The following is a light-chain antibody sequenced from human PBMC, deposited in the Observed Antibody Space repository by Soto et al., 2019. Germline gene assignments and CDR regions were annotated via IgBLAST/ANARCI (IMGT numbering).Light chain of an antibody. CDR2: DDT. J-gene: IGLJ2*01. Sequence: NFMLTQPHSLSGSPGKTVIISCTGSSGSIASNYVQWYQQRPGSAPTTVIFDDTHRPSGVADRFSGSIDKSSNSASLTISGLKIEDEADYYCQTYGSNNVIFGGGTKLTVL. V-gene: IGLV6-57*02. CDR3: QTYGSNNVI. CDR1: SGSIASNY.